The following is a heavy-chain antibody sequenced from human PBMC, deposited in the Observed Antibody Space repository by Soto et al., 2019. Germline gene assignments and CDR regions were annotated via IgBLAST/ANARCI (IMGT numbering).Heavy chain of an antibody. CDR1: GFTFSSSS. CDR3: ATLYQFDGSSYFTFDY. V-gene: IGHV3-21*01. Sequence: GGSLRLSCAASGFTFSSSSMIWVRQAPGKGLEWVSYISSSSSYIYYADSVKGRFTISRDNAKNSLYLYMSSLRAEDTAVYYCATLYQFDGSSYFTFDYWGHGT. J-gene: IGHJ4*01. D-gene: IGHD3-22*01. CDR2: ISSSSSYI.